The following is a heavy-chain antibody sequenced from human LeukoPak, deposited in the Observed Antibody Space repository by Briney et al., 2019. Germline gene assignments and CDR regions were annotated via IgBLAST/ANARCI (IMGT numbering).Heavy chain of an antibody. CDR2: MNPNSGNT. CDR3: ARGRRRTWFDP. J-gene: IGHJ5*02. Sequence: ASVKVSCKASGYTFTSYDINWVRQATGQGLEWMVWMNPNSGNTGYAQKFQGRVTITRNTSITTACMELSSLRTEDTAVYYCARGRRRTWFDPWGQGTLVTVSS. CDR1: GYTFTSYD. V-gene: IGHV1-8*03.